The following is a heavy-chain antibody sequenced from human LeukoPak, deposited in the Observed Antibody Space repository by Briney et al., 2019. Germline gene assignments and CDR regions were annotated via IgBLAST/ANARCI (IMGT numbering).Heavy chain of an antibody. Sequence: PSETLSLTCTVSGGSISSDYWSWIRQPPGKGLEWIGYIYYSGGTKYNPSLKSRVTMSVDTSKNQFSLKLSSVTAADTAVYYCARENSGDAFDMWGQGTMVTVSS. J-gene: IGHJ3*02. V-gene: IGHV4-59*12. CDR2: IYYSGGT. CDR1: GGSISSDY. CDR3: ARENSGDAFDM. D-gene: IGHD1-26*01.